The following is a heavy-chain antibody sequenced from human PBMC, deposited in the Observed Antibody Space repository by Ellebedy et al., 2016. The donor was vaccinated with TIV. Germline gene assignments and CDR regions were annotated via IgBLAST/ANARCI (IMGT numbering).Heavy chain of an antibody. J-gene: IGHJ5*02. D-gene: IGHD3-10*01. CDR2: IIPIFGTA. Sequence: SVKVSCXASGGTFSSYAISWVRQAPGQGLEWMGGIIPIFGTANYAQKFQGRVTITADESTSTAYMELSSLRSEDTAVYYCARDLGESPAFDPWGQGTLVTVSS. CDR3: ARDLGESPAFDP. V-gene: IGHV1-69*13. CDR1: GGTFSSYA.